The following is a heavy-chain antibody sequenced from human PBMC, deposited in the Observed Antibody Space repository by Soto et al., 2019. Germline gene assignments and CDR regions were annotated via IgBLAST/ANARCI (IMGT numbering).Heavy chain of an antibody. V-gene: IGHV4-59*01. Sequence: SETLSLTCTVSGGSISSYYWSWIRQPPGKGLEWIGYIYYSGSTNYNPSLKSRVTISVDTSKNQFSLKLNSVTAADTAVYYCARGQPYSGSYHYFDYWGQGTLVTVSS. CDR1: GGSISSYY. D-gene: IGHD1-26*01. CDR2: IYYSGST. J-gene: IGHJ4*02. CDR3: ARGQPYSGSYHYFDY.